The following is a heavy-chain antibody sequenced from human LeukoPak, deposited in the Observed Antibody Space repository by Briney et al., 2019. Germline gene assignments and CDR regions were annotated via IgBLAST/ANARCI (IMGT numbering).Heavy chain of an antibody. D-gene: IGHD3-10*01. V-gene: IGHV1-69*01. Sequence: SVKVSCEASGGTFSSYAISWVRQAPGQGLEWMGGIIPIFGTANYAQKFQGRVTITADESTSTAYMELSSLRSEDTAVYYCARGITMVREGFDYWGQGTLVTVSS. CDR3: ARGITMVREGFDY. CDR2: IIPIFGTA. J-gene: IGHJ4*02. CDR1: GGTFSSYA.